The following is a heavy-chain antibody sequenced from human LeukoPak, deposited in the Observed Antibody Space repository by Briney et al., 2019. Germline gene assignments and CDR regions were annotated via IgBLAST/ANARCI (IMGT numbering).Heavy chain of an antibody. CDR3: ARGGIDFWSGYYAREFDY. CDR1: GYSFTSYW. CDR2: IYPGDSDT. J-gene: IGHJ4*02. V-gene: IGHV5-51*01. Sequence: GASLKISCKGSGYSFTSYWIGWVRQTPGKGLEWMGIIYPGDSDTRYSPSFQGQVTISADKSISTAYLQWSSLKASDTAMYYCARGGIDFWSGYYAREFDYWGQGTLVTVSS. D-gene: IGHD3-3*01.